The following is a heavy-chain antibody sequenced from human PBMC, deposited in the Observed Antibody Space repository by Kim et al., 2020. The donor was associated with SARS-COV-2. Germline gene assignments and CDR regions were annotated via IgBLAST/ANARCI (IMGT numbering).Heavy chain of an antibody. CDR3: ARSPDISMITSDDDAFDL. J-gene: IGHJ3*01. D-gene: IGHD3-16*01. CDR1: GYTFTTYA. V-gene: IGHV7-4-1*02. Sequence: ASVKVSCKASGYTFTTYAMNWVRQAPGQGLAWMGWINTNTGNPTYAQGFTGRFVFSLDTSVSTAYLQISNVKAEDTAVYYCARSPDISMITSDDDAFDLWGQGTMVTVSS. CDR2: INTNTGNP.